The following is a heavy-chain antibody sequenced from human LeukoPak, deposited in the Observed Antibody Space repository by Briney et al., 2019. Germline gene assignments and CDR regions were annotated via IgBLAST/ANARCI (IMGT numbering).Heavy chain of an antibody. J-gene: IGHJ4*02. CDR2: ISAYNGNT. CDR1: AYTFTSYG. CDR3: ARASESGWREFDY. Sequence: ASVKVSCKASAYTFTSYGTSWVRQAPGQGLEWMGWISAYNGNTNYAQKFQGRVTMTTDTSTSTAYMELRSLRSDDTAVYYCARASESGWREFDYWGQGTLVTVSS. D-gene: IGHD6-19*01. V-gene: IGHV1-18*01.